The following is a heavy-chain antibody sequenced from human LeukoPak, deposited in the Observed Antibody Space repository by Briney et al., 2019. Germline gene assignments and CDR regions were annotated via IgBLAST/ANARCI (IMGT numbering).Heavy chain of an antibody. CDR3: ARDGGDCSGDSCYVDY. J-gene: IGHJ4*02. CDR1: GFTFSSYA. V-gene: IGHV3-30*04. CDR2: ISYDGSNK. D-gene: IGHD2-15*01. Sequence: PGGSLRLSCAASGFTFSSYAMHWVRQAPGKGLEWVAVISYDGSNKYYADSVKGRFTISRDNSKNTLYLQMNSLRAEDTAVYYCARDGGDCSGDSCYVDYWGQGTLVTVSS.